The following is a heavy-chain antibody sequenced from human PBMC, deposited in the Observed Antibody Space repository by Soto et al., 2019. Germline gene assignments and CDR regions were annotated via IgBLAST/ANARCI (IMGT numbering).Heavy chain of an antibody. Sequence: PSETLSLTCTVSGGSISGYYWNWIRQPPGKGLEWIGYISYNGNTNYNPSLESRVTISADTSRNQFSLHLRSVSASDTAMYYCARARYQPLPDCWGQGTLVTVSS. J-gene: IGHJ4*02. D-gene: IGHD2-2*01. CDR1: GGSISGYY. V-gene: IGHV4-59*01. CDR2: ISYNGNT. CDR3: ARARYQPLPDC.